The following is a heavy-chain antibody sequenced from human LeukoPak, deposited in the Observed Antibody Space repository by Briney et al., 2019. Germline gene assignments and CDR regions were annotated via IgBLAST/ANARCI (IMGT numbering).Heavy chain of an antibody. CDR1: GFTFSNYW. CDR3: AREDDWNYEDY. V-gene: IGHV3-7*01. D-gene: IGHD1-7*01. J-gene: IGHJ4*02. Sequence: GGSLRLSCAASGFTFSNYWMSWVRQAPGKGLEWVANIKQDGSEKYYVNSVKRRFTISRDNAKNSLYLQMNSLRAEDTAIYFCAREDDWNYEDYWGQGTLVTVSS. CDR2: IKQDGSEK.